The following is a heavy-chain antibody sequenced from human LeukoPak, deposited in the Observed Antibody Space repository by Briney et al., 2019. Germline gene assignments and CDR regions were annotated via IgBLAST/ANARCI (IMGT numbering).Heavy chain of an antibody. CDR1: GGTFSSYA. CDR3: ATDRGGYSSSWYGKDAFDI. D-gene: IGHD6-13*01. V-gene: IGHV1-69*13. CDR2: IIPIFGTA. Sequence: GASVKVSCKASGGTFSSYAISWVRQAPGQGLEWMGGIIPIFGTANYAQKFQGRVTITADESTSTAYMELSSLRSEDTAVYYCATDRGGYSSSWYGKDAFDIWGQGTMVTVSS. J-gene: IGHJ3*02.